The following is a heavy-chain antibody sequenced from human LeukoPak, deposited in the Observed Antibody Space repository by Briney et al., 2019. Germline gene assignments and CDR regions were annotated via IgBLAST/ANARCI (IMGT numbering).Heavy chain of an antibody. D-gene: IGHD2-15*01. CDR1: GYTFSGHY. V-gene: IGHV1-2*02. Sequence: ASVKVSCKVSGYTFSGHYMHWVRQAPGQGLEWMGWINPNSGGTNYAQKFQGRVTMTRDTSTTTAYLDLSSLKSDDTAIYYCTREGWRYFDLWGRGTLVTVSS. J-gene: IGHJ2*01. CDR2: INPNSGGT. CDR3: TREGWRYFDL.